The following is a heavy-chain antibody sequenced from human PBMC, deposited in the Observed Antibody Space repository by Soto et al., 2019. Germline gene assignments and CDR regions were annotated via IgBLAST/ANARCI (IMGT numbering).Heavy chain of an antibody. CDR1: GFTFSSYA. CDR2: ISGSGDST. CDR3: GRGSGYGLFDFDY. Sequence: GGSLRLSCAASGFTFSSYAMNWVRQAPGKGLEWVSVISGSGDSTYYADSVKGRFTISRDNSKNTLYLQMNSLRAEDTAVYYCGRGSGYGLFDFDYWGQGTLVTVSS. D-gene: IGHD3-22*01. V-gene: IGHV3-23*01. J-gene: IGHJ4*02.